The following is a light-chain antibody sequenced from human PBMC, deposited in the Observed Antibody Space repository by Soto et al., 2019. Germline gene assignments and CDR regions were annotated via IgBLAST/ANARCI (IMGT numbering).Light chain of an antibody. V-gene: IGKV3-20*01. Sequence: EIVLTQSPGTLSLSPGERATLSCRASQSVSSSYLAGYQQKPGQAPRLLIYGASSRATGIPDRFSGSGSGTDFTLTISRLEPEDFAVYYCQQYGSSHPYTFGQGTKLEIK. CDR3: QQYGSSHPYT. CDR2: GAS. CDR1: QSVSSSY. J-gene: IGKJ2*01.